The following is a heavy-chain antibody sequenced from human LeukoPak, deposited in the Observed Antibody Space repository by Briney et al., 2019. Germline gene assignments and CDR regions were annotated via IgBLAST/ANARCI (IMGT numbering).Heavy chain of an antibody. CDR1: GFTFSSYG. CDR3: AKGPWIGELSVPTSY. J-gene: IGHJ4*02. Sequence: PGGSLRLSCAASGFTFSSYGMHWVRQAPGKGLEWVAFIRYDGSNKYYADSVKGRFTISRDNSKNTLYLQMNSLRAEDTAVYYCAKGPWIGELSVPTSYWGQGTLVTVSS. V-gene: IGHV3-30*02. CDR2: IRYDGSNK. D-gene: IGHD3-10*01.